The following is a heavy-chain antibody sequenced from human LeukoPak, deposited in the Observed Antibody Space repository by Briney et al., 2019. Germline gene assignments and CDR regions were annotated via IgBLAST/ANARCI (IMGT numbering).Heavy chain of an antibody. D-gene: IGHD4-11*01. J-gene: IGHJ3*02. V-gene: IGHV3-11*04. Sequence: GGSLSLSCAVSGFTFSDYYVSWIRQPPGEGREWVSYSSSSGSTIYYADSVKGRFTLSRDNAKNSLYLQMNSLRAEDTAVYYCARARWGLQYDAFDIWGQGTMVTVSS. CDR3: ARARWGLQYDAFDI. CDR1: GFTFSDYY. CDR2: SSSSGSTI.